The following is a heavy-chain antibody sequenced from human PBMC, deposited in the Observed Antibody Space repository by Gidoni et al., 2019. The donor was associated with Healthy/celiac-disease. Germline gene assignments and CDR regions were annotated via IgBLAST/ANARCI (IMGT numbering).Heavy chain of an antibody. V-gene: IGHV1-69*01. CDR2: IIPIFGIA. CDR3: AREINSSGWLTVGDHDAFDI. J-gene: IGHJ3*02. D-gene: IGHD6-19*01. CDR1: GGNFSSYA. Sequence: QVQLVQAGAEVKKPGSSVKVCSKASGGNFSSYAISWVRQAPGQGLEWMGGIIPIFGIANYAQKFQGRVTMTADESTSTAYMELSSLRSEYTAVYYCAREINSSGWLTVGDHDAFDIWGQGTMVTVSA.